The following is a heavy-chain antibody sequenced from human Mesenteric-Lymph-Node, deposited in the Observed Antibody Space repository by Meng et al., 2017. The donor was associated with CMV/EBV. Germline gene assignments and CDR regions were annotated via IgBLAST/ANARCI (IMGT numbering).Heavy chain of an antibody. J-gene: IGHJ6*02. CDR3: ARAKGCGDRCFHYYGMDV. CDR1: GFTFSDHW. V-gene: IGHV4-34*01. D-gene: IGHD3-10*01. CDR2: INHSGST. Sequence: ESLRISCAASGFTFSDHWMFWVRQAPGKGLEWIGEINHSGSTNYNPSLKSRVTISVDTSKNQFSLKLSSVTAADTAVYYCARAKGCGDRCFHYYGMDVWGQGTTVTVSS.